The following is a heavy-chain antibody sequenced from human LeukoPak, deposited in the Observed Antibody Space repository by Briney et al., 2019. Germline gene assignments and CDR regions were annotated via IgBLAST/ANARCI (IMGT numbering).Heavy chain of an antibody. Sequence: PGRSLTLSCAASGFTFSSYGMHWVRQAPGKGLEWVAVISYDGSNKYYADSVKGRFTISRDNSKNTLYLQMNSLRAEDTAVYYCATVVPAARPDYWGQGTLVTVSS. CDR3: ATVVPAARPDY. J-gene: IGHJ4*02. V-gene: IGHV3-30*03. D-gene: IGHD2-2*01. CDR2: ISYDGSNK. CDR1: GFTFSSYG.